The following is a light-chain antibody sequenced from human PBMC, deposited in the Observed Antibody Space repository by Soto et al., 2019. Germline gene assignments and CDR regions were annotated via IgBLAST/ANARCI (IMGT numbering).Light chain of an antibody. CDR3: GTWDSSLSAGV. V-gene: IGLV1-51*01. CDR2: DNN. Sequence: QSVLTQPPSVSATPGQTVTISCSGSNSNIGNNYVSWYQQLPGTAPKLLIYDNNKRPSEIPDRFSGSKSGPSATLGITGLKTGDEADYYCGTWDSSLSAGVFGTGTKVTVL. CDR1: NSNIGNNY. J-gene: IGLJ1*01.